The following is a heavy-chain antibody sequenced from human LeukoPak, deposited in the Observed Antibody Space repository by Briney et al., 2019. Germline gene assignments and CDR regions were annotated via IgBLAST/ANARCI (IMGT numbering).Heavy chain of an antibody. CDR1: GFTFSSYA. Sequence: GGSLRLSCAASGFTFSSYAMSWVPQAPGKGLKWVSAISGSGGSTYYADSVKGRFTISRDNSKNTLYLQMNSLRAEDTAVYYCAKGSYFFLTGYNYFDYWGQGTLVTVSS. D-gene: IGHD3-9*01. V-gene: IGHV3-23*01. J-gene: IGHJ4*02. CDR3: AKGSYFFLTGYNYFDY. CDR2: ISGSGGST.